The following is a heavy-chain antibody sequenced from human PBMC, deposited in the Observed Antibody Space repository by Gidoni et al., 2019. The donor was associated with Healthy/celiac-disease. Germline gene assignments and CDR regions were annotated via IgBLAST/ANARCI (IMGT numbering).Heavy chain of an antibody. J-gene: IGHJ6*02. CDR2: ISDDGSNK. CDR1: GFTFSSYG. Sequence: QVQLVESGGGVVEPGRSLRLSCAASGFTFSSYGMHWVRQAPGKGLEWVAVISDDGSNKYYADSVKGRFTISRDNSKNTLYLQMNSLRAEDTAVYYCAKLDDYGDPYYYYYGMDVWGQGTTVTVSS. V-gene: IGHV3-30*18. CDR3: AKLDDYGDPYYYYYGMDV. D-gene: IGHD4-17*01.